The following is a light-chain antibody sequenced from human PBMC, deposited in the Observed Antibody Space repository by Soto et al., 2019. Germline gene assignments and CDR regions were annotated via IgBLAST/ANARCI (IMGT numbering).Light chain of an antibody. CDR1: SSDVGSYNL. J-gene: IGLJ2*01. CDR2: EGS. CDR3: CSYAGSSTFV. Sequence: QSALTQPASVSGSPGQSITISCTGTSSDVGSYNLVSWYQHHPAKAPRLMIYEGSKRPSGVSNRFSGSKSDNTASLTISGLLAEDEADYYCCSYAGSSTFVFGGGTKLTVL. V-gene: IGLV2-23*03.